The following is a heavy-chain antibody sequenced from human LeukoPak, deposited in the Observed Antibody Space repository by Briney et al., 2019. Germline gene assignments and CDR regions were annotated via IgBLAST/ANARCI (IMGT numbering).Heavy chain of an antibody. CDR3: AKDLLVAYYDILTGYDAFDI. CDR2: ISGSGGST. CDR1: GFTFSSYA. V-gene: IGHV3-23*01. J-gene: IGHJ3*02. Sequence: PGGPLRLSCAASGFTFSSYAMSWVRQAPGKGLEWVSAISGSGGSTYYADSVKGRFTISRDNSKNTLYLRMNSLRAEDTAVYYCAKDLLVAYYDILTGYDAFDIWGQGTMVTVSS. D-gene: IGHD3-9*01.